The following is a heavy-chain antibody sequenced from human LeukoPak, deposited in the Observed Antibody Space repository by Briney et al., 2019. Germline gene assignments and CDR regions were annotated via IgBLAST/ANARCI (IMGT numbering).Heavy chain of an antibody. Sequence: SETLSLTCAVYGGSCSGYYWSWIRQPPGKGLEWIGEINHSGSTNYNPSLKSRVTISVDTSKNQFSLKLSSVTAADTAVYYCARVPYSRRAGGFDYWGQGTLVTVSS. CDR2: INHSGST. CDR1: GGSCSGYY. J-gene: IGHJ4*02. V-gene: IGHV4-34*01. D-gene: IGHD6-13*01. CDR3: ARVPYSRRAGGFDY.